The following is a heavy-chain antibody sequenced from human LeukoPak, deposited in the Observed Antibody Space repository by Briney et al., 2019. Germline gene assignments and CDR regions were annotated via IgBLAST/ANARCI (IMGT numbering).Heavy chain of an antibody. CDR1: GFTFNSNG. V-gene: IGHV3-30*02. J-gene: IGHJ6*03. D-gene: IGHD6-13*01. Sequence: GGSQRLSCAASGFTFNSNGMHWVRQAPGKGLEWVSFIRYDGNTKYYADSVKGRFTISRDNSKTTLYLQMNSLRGDDTAVYYCVKDCPGNSSPEGVCHYYMDVWGKGTTVTVSS. CDR3: VKDCPGNSSPEGVCHYYMDV. CDR2: IRYDGNTK.